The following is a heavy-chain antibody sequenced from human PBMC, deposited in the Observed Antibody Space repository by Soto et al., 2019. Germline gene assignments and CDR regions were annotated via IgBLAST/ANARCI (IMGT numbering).Heavy chain of an antibody. CDR2: IYYSGST. CDR1: GGSISSSSYY. V-gene: IGHV4-39*01. J-gene: IGHJ3*02. Sequence: QLQLQESGPELVKPSETLSLTCTVSGGSISSSSYYWGWIRQPPGKGLEWIGSIYYSGSTYYNPPPRGRVTVSVATSKNQFSLKVSSVTVADTAVYYCAGHWHPRADAFDIWVQGTMVTVSS. CDR3: AGHWHPRADAFDI.